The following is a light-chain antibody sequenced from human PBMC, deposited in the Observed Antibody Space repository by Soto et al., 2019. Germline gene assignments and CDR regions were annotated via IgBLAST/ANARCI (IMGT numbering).Light chain of an antibody. Sequence: QSVLTQPHSVSGSPGQSVTISCTGTNRDVGGYNYVSWYQQSPGKAPKLLIYGVSERPSGVPDRFSGSKSGSTASLTISGLQAEDEADYYCCSYAATSTYVFGTGTTVT. CDR2: GVS. J-gene: IGLJ1*01. CDR1: NRDVGGYNY. CDR3: CSYAATSTYV. V-gene: IGLV2-11*01.